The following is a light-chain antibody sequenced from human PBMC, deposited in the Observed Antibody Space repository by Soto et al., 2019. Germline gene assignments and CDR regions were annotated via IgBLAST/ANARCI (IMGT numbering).Light chain of an antibody. CDR3: QHRAEWPLT. J-gene: IGKJ4*01. CDR1: QNVHSH. Sequence: DIVLTQSPATLSLSPGERATLSCRASQNVHSHLAWYQQKPGQAPRLLIYDVSNRATGIPARFSGSGSGTDFTLSISGLEPEDFAVYYCQHRAEWPLTFGGGTKVEIK. V-gene: IGKV3-11*01. CDR2: DVS.